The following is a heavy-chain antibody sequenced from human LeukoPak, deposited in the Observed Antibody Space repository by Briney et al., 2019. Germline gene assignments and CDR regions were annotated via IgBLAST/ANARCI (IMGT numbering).Heavy chain of an antibody. CDR1: GYTFTSYD. V-gene: IGHV1-8*01. CDR3: ARGQVAARRTNWFDP. D-gene: IGHD6-6*01. Sequence: ASVKVSCKASGYTFTSYDINWVRQATGQGLEWMGWMNPNSGNTGYAQKFQGRVTMTRNTSISTAYMGLSSLRSEDTAVYYCARGQVAARRTNWFDPWGQGTLVTVSS. CDR2: MNPNSGNT. J-gene: IGHJ5*02.